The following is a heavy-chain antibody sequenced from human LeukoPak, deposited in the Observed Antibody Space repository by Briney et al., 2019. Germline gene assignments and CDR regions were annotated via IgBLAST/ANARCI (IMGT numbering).Heavy chain of an antibody. D-gene: IGHD5-24*01. Sequence: IPSETLSLTCTVSGGSISSGSYYWSWIRQPAGKGLEWIGRIYTSGSTNYNPSLKSRVTISVDTSKNQFSLKLSSVTAADTAVYYCARVERPEMALDYWGQGTLVTVSS. CDR2: IYTSGST. CDR3: ARVERPEMALDY. J-gene: IGHJ4*02. V-gene: IGHV4-61*02. CDR1: GGSISSGSYY.